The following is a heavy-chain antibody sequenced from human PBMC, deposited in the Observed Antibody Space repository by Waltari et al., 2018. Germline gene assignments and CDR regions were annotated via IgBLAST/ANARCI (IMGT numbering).Heavy chain of an antibody. V-gene: IGHV1-8*01. CDR1: GYTFTSYD. CDR2: MNPNSGNT. J-gene: IGHJ4*02. Sequence: QVQLVQSGAEVKKPGASVKVSCKASGYTFTSYDINWVRQATGQGLEWMGWMNPNSGNTGYAQKFQGRVTMTRNTSISTAYMELSSLRSEDTAVYYCARVGYCTNGVYPCLDYWGQGTLVTVSS. D-gene: IGHD2-8*01. CDR3: ARVGYCTNGVYPCLDY.